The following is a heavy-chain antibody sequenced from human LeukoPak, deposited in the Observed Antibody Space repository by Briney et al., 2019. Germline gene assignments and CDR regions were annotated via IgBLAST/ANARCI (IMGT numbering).Heavy chain of an antibody. J-gene: IGHJ4*02. V-gene: IGHV3-23*01. D-gene: IGHD6-13*01. CDR1: GFTFNSYA. CDR3: AKDGSGSCLTILDY. CDR2: IIGSGGRT. Sequence: GGSLRLSCAASGFTFNSYAMSWVRQAPGKGLEWVSAIIGSGGRTYYADSVKGRFAISRDNSKNTLYLQMNSLRAEDTAVYYCAKDGSGSCLTILDYWGQGTLVTVSS.